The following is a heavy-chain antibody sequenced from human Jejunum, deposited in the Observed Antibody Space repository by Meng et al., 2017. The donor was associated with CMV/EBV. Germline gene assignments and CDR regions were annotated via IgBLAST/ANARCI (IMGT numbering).Heavy chain of an antibody. Sequence: TFDDYGMSWVRQVPGEGLEWVSGINKKGGSTGYADSVEGRFTISRDNAKNSLYLQMNSLRAEDTALYYCARHYYASGSYPTSGMDVWGQGTTVTVSS. CDR3: ARHYYASGSYPTSGMDV. CDR1: TFDDYG. CDR2: INKKGGST. V-gene: IGHV3-20*03. J-gene: IGHJ6*02. D-gene: IGHD3-10*01.